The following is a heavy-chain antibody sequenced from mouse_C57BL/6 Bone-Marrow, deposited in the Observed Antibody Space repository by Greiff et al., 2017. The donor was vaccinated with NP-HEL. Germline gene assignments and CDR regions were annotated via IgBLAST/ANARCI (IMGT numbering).Heavy chain of an antibody. CDR3: TRRGLGAWFAY. CDR2: IYPGNSDT. Sequence: VQLQQSGTVLARPGASVKMSCKTSGYTFTSYWMHWVKQSPGQGLEWIGAIYPGNSDTSYNQKFKGTAKLTAVTSASTAYMELSSLTNEDSAVYYGTRRGLGAWFAYWGQGTLVTVSA. J-gene: IGHJ3*01. CDR1: GYTFTSYW. V-gene: IGHV1-5*01. D-gene: IGHD4-1*01.